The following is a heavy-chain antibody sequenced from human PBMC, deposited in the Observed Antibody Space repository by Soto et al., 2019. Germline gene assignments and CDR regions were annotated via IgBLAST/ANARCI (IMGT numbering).Heavy chain of an antibody. CDR2: INHSGST. CDR1: GGSFSGYY. J-gene: IGHJ3*02. V-gene: IGHV4-34*01. Sequence: SETLSLTCAVYGGSFSGYYWSWIRQPPGKGLEWIGEINHSGSTNYNPSLKSRVTISVDTSKNQFSLKLSSVTAADTAVYYCARVTPYYDSSGYSKQFDIWGQGTMVTVSS. D-gene: IGHD3-22*01. CDR3: ARVTPYYDSSGYSKQFDI.